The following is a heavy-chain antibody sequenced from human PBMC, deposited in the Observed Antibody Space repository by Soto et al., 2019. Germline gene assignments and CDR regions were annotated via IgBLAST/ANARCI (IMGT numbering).Heavy chain of an antibody. CDR3: AATYGGNEANNWFDP. CDR1: GGSVSSGSYY. V-gene: IGHV4-61*01. J-gene: IGHJ5*02. D-gene: IGHD4-17*01. CDR2: IYYSGST. Sequence: PSETLSLTCTVSGGSVSSGSYYWSWIRQPPGKGLEWIGYIYYSGSTNYNPSLKSRVTISVDTSKNQFSLKLSSVTAADTAVYYCAATYGGNEANNWFDPWGQGTLVTVSS.